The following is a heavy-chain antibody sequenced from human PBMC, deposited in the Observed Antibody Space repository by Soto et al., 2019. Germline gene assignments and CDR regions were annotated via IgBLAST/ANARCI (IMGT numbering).Heavy chain of an antibody. CDR3: ARLEVRGYYYYGMDV. V-gene: IGHV5-10-1*01. CDR1: GYSFTSYW. D-gene: IGHD1-1*01. CDR2: IDPSDSYT. Sequence: PGESLKISCEGSGYSFTSYWISWVRQMPGKGLEWMGRIDPSDSYTNYSPSFQGHVTISADKSISTAYLQWSSLKASDTAMYYCARLEVRGYYYYGMDVWGQGTTVTVSS. J-gene: IGHJ6*02.